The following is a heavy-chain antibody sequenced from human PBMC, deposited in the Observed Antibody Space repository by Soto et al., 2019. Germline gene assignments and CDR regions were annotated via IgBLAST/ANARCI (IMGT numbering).Heavy chain of an antibody. D-gene: IGHD3-10*01. Sequence: GGSLRLSCAASGFTFSSNAMSWVRQAPGKGLEWVSAISGTTENTYYADSVKGRFTISRDNSKNTLYLRMNSLRAEDTALYYCARSLRGVIIDFDSWGQGTLVTVSS. V-gene: IGHV3-23*01. CDR2: ISGTTENT. CDR1: GFTFSSNA. J-gene: IGHJ4*02. CDR3: ARSLRGVIIDFDS.